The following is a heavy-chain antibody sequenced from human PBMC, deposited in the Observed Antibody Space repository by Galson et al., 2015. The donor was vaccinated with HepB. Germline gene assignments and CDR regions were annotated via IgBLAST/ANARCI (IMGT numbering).Heavy chain of an antibody. CDR2: ISAYNGNT. Sequence: SVKVSCKASSYTFTKYGISWVRQAPGQGLEWMGWISAYNGNTNYAQKLQGRVTVTTDASTSTVYMELRSLGSDDTAVYYCARGLYYRDSSGYYYVDYLDYWGQGTLVTVSS. D-gene: IGHD3-22*01. CDR3: ARGLYYRDSSGYYYVDYLDY. V-gene: IGHV1-18*01. CDR1: SYTFTKYG. J-gene: IGHJ4*02.